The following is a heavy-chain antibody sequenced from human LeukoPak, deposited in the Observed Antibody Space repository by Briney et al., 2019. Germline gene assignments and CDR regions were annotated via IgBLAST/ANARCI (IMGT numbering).Heavy chain of an antibody. D-gene: IGHD3-3*01. CDR2: MNPNSGNT. V-gene: IGHV1-8*01. CDR3: ARPFYDFWSGYQYYYGMDV. J-gene: IGHJ6*02. CDR1: GYTFTSYD. Sequence: ASVEVSCKASGYTFTSYDINWVRQATGQGLEWMGWMNPNSGNTGYAQKFQGRVTMTRNTSISTAYMELSSLRSEDTAVYYCARPFYDFWSGYQYYYGMDVWGQGTTVTVSS.